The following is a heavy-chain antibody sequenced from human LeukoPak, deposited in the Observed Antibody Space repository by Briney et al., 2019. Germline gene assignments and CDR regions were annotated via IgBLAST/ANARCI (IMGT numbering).Heavy chain of an antibody. Sequence: SETPSLTCTVSGGSISSSSYYWGWIRQPPGKGLEWIGSIYYSGSTYYNPSLKSRVTISVDTSKNQFSLKLSSVTAADTAVYYCASFIVVVVAAPMDVWGQGTTVTVSS. CDR3: ASFIVVVVAAPMDV. CDR2: IYYSGST. V-gene: IGHV4-39*01. J-gene: IGHJ6*02. D-gene: IGHD2-15*01. CDR1: GGSISSSSYY.